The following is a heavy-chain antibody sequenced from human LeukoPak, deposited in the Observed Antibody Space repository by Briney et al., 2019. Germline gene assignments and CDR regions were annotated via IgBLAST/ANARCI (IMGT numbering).Heavy chain of an antibody. CDR3: ARVGSGSYYAY. CDR2: INTDGSST. J-gene: IGHJ4*02. D-gene: IGHD1-26*01. V-gene: IGHV3-74*01. CDR1: GFSFSSYW. Sequence: TGGSLRLSCAASGFSFSSYWMHWVRQPPGKGLVWVSRINTDGSSTSYADSVKGRVTISRDNAKNTLYLQMNSLRAEDTAVYYCARVGSGSYYAYWGQGTLVTVSS.